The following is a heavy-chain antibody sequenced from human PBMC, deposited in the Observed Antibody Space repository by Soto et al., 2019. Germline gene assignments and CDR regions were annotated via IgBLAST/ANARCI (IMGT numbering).Heavy chain of an antibody. CDR3: ARGRSNGGGYSPVFDS. Sequence: EVQLVESGGGLVQPGGSLRLSCAASGFTFSSYAMHWVRQAPGKGLEFVSAISGNGGNTHYANSVRGRFTISRANSKNTLYLQMGGLRADDMAVYYCARGRSNGGGYSPVFDSWGQGTLVTVSS. V-gene: IGHV3-64*01. CDR2: ISGNGGNT. CDR1: GFTFSSYA. D-gene: IGHD2-15*01. J-gene: IGHJ4*02.